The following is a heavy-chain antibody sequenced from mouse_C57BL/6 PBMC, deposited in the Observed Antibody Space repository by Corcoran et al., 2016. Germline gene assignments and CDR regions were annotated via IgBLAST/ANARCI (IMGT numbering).Heavy chain of an antibody. V-gene: IGHV9-3*01. CDR1: GYTFTTYG. Sequence: QIQLVQSGPELKKPGETVKISCKASGYTFTTYGMSWVKQAPGKGLKWMGWINTYPGVPTYADDFKGRFAFSLETSASTAYLQINNLKNEDTATYFCARDYTPGFDYWGQGTTLTVSS. CDR2: INTYPGVP. CDR3: ARDYTPGFDY. D-gene: IGHD2-12*01. J-gene: IGHJ2*01.